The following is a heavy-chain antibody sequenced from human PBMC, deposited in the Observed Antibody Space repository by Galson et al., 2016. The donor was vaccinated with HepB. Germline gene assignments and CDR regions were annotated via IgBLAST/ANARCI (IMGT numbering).Heavy chain of an antibody. CDR1: GGSISSDY. D-gene: IGHD5-12*01. CDR3: ARGQYSPYYHGMDV. V-gene: IGHV4-59*01. CDR2: IQNSGST. J-gene: IGHJ6*02. Sequence: SETLSLTCSVSGGSISSDYWSWIRQPPGKGLEWIGYIQNSGSTSYNPSLKSRVTISVDTSKNQLSLKMSSVTAADTAVYYCARGQYSPYYHGMDVWGQGTTVTVSS.